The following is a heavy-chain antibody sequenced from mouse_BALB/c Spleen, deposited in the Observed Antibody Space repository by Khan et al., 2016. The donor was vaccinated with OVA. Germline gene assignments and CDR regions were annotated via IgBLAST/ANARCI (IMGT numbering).Heavy chain of an antibody. CDR1: GFSLTDYG. V-gene: IGHV2-6-7*01. CDR3: ARELRLGGCAY. J-gene: IGHJ3*01. Sequence: VQLVESGPGLVAPSQSLSITCTVSGFSLTDYGVNWVRQPPGKGLEWLGMMWGDGSTDYNSVLKSRLSISKDNSKSQVFLKMNSLRTDDTARYYCARELRLGGCAYWGQGTLVTVSA. CDR2: MWGDGST. D-gene: IGHD1-2*01.